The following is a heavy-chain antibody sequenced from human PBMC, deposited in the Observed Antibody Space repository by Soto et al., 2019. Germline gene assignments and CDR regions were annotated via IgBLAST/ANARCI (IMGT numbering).Heavy chain of an antibody. Sequence: GGSLRLSCAASGFTFSSYEMNWVRQAPGKGLEWVSYISSSGSTIYYADSVKGRFTISRDNAKNSLYLQMNSLGAEDTAVYYCARDSLRDSYYDFWSGFWASPVYGMDVWGQGTTVTVSS. CDR1: GFTFSSYE. CDR2: ISSSGSTI. CDR3: ARDSLRDSYYDFWSGFWASPVYGMDV. J-gene: IGHJ6*02. V-gene: IGHV3-48*03. D-gene: IGHD3-3*01.